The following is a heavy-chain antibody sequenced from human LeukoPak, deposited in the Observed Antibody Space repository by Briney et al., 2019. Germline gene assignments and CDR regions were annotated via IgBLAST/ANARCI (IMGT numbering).Heavy chain of an antibody. CDR2: ISSSGSTT. Sequence: GGSLRLSCAASGFTFSDYYMSWIRQAPGKGLEWVSYISSSGSTTYYADSVKGRFTISRDNSKNTLYLQMNSLRAEDTAVYYCAKDQPAENFDYWGQGTLVTVSS. J-gene: IGHJ4*02. D-gene: IGHD2-2*01. CDR3: AKDQPAENFDY. CDR1: GFTFSDYY. V-gene: IGHV3-11*01.